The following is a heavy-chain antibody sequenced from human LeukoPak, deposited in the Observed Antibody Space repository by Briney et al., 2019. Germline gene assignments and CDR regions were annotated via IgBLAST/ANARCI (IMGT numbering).Heavy chain of an antibody. CDR3: ARKDIVVVPAAQKGDWFDP. CDR2: IYYSGST. V-gene: IGHV4-31*03. J-gene: IGHJ5*02. CDR1: GGSISSGGYY. Sequence: NPSETPSLTCTVSGGSISSGGYYWSWIRQHPGKGLEWIGYIYYSGSTYNNPSLKSRVTISVDTSKNQFSLKLSSVTAADTAVYYCARKDIVVVPAAQKGDWFDPWGQGTLVTVSS. D-gene: IGHD2-2*01.